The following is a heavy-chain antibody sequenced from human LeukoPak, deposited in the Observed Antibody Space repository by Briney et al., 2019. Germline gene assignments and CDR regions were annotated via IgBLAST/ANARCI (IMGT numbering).Heavy chain of an antibody. CDR1: GFTFTDYW. V-gene: IGHV3-7*01. J-gene: IGHJ4*02. CDR3: ARGGRHAVTAIVCDHFDS. D-gene: IGHD4-23*01. CDR2: IKQEGSDK. Sequence: GGSLRLSCAASGFTFTDYWMSWVRQAPGKGLEWEASIKQEGSDKHYVDSVKGRFTISRKNAKISQYLQMSSLRAEETAVYYCARGGRHAVTAIVCDHFDSWGPGTLVTASS.